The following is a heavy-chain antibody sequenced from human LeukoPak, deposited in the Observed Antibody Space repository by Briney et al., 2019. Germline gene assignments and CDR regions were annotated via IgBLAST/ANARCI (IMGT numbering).Heavy chain of an antibody. Sequence: GESLKISCKGSGYSSTGYWIAWVRQMPGKGLEWMGIIYPDDSDTRYSPSFEGQVTISADKSINTAYLQWSSLKASDTAIYYCARHLSDEGDYDCWGQGALVTVSS. D-gene: IGHD4-17*01. CDR2: IYPDDSDT. CDR1: GYSSTGYW. CDR3: ARHLSDEGDYDC. J-gene: IGHJ4*02. V-gene: IGHV5-51*01.